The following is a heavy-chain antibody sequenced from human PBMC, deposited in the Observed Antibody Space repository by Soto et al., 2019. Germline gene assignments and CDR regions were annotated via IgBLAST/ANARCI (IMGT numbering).Heavy chain of an antibody. V-gene: IGHV1-69*12. D-gene: IGHD3-22*01. CDR3: ARCYYYDSSGYLYYYYGMDV. CDR1: GGTFSSYA. J-gene: IGHJ6*02. Sequence: QVQLVQSGAEVKKPGSSVKVSCKASGGTFSSYAISWVRQAPGQGLEWMGGIIPIFGTANYAQKFQGRVTITADEATSTADMELSSLRSEDTAVYYCARCYYYDSSGYLYYYYGMDVWGQGTTVTVSS. CDR2: IIPIFGTA.